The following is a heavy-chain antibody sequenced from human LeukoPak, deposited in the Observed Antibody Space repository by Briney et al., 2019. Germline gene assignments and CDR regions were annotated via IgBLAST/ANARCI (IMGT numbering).Heavy chain of an antibody. CDR2: INPNSGGT. CDR3: ARSLIESRLLGED. Sequence: ASVKVPCKASGYTFTGYYMHWVRQAPGQGLEWMGWINPNSGGTNYAQKFQGRVTMTRDTSISTAYMELSRLRSDDTAVYYCARSLIESRLLGEDWGQGTLVTVSS. V-gene: IGHV1-2*02. D-gene: IGHD3-16*01. CDR1: GYTFTGYY. J-gene: IGHJ4*02.